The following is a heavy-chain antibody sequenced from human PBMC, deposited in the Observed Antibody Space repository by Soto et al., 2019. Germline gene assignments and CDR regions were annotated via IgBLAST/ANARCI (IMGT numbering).Heavy chain of an antibody. Sequence: RASVKVYCKASGYTFTSYGISWVRQAPGQGLEWMGWISAYNGNTNYAQKLQGRVTMTTDTSTSTAYMELRSLRSDDTAVYYCARDPRAWGRAAAAPRWFDPWGQGALVTVSS. J-gene: IGHJ5*02. D-gene: IGHD6-13*01. CDR2: ISAYNGNT. CDR1: GYTFTSYG. CDR3: ARDPRAWGRAAAAPRWFDP. V-gene: IGHV1-18*04.